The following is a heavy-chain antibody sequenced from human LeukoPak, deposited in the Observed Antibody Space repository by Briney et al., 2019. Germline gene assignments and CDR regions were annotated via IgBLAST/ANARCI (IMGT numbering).Heavy chain of an antibody. CDR2: ISYDGSNK. CDR3: VPLGWIGTPDAFDI. V-gene: IGHV3-30-3*01. J-gene: IGHJ3*02. D-gene: IGHD1-7*01. Sequence: PGRSLRLSCAASGFTFSSYAMHWVRQAPGKGLEWVAVISYDGSNKYYADSVKGRFTISRDNSKNTLYLQMNSLRAEDTAVYYCVPLGWIGTPDAFDIWGQGTMVTVSS. CDR1: GFTFSSYA.